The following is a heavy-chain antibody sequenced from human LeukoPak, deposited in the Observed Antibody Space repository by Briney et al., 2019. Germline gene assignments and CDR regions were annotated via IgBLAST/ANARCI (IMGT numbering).Heavy chain of an antibody. CDR2: ISGSGGST. D-gene: IGHD3-10*01. CDR1: GFTFSSYA. V-gene: IGHV3-23*01. CDR3: ATDLIHYYASGAKT. Sequence: QTGGSLRLSCAASGFTFSSYAMSWVRQAPGKGLEWVSAISGSGGSTYYADSVKGRFTISRDNSKNTLYLQMNSLRVEDSAVYYCATDLIHYYASGAKTWGQGTLVTVSS. J-gene: IGHJ5*02.